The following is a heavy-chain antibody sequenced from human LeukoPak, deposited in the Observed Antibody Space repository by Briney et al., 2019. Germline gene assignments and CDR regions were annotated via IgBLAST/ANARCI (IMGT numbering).Heavy chain of an antibody. CDR2: IYYSGST. J-gene: IGHJ4*02. CDR1: GGSISSYY. D-gene: IGHD6-19*01. V-gene: IGHV4-59*01. Sequence: SGTLSLTCTVSGGSISSYYWSWIRQAPGKGLEWIGYIYYSGSTNYNPPLKRRVTISVDTSKNQFSLKLTSVTAADTALYYCARGAVAGDYWGQGALVTVSS. CDR3: ARGAVAGDY.